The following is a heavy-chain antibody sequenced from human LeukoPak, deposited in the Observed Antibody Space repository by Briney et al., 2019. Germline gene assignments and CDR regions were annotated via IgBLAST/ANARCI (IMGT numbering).Heavy chain of an antibody. V-gene: IGHV1-2*02. Sequence: ASVKVSCKASGYTFTGYYMHWVRQAPGQGLEWMGWINPNSGGTNYAQKFQGRVTMTRDTSISTAYMELSRLRSDDTAVYYCARDLSSSWYDGWFDPWGQGTLVAVSS. CDR2: INPNSGGT. CDR3: ARDLSSSWYDGWFDP. D-gene: IGHD6-13*01. CDR1: GYTFTGYY. J-gene: IGHJ5*02.